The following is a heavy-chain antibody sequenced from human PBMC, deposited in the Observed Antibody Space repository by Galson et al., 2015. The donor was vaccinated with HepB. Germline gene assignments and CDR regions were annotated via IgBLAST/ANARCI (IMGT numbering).Heavy chain of an antibody. CDR1: TFIFSTYS. V-gene: IGHV3-48*04. D-gene: IGHD3-10*01. J-gene: IGHJ6*02. CDR2: ISSSSTTI. CDR3: SRDRGGSGSYLSYYYDMDV. Sequence: SLRLSCAASTFIFSTYSMDWVRQAPGKGLEWVSYISSSSTTIYYADSVKGRFTVSRDNAKNSLYLQMNRLRAEDTAVYYCSRDRGGSGSYLSYYYDMDVWGQGTTVTVSS.